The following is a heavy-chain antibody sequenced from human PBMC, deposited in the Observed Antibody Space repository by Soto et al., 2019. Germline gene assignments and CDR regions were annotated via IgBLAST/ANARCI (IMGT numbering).Heavy chain of an antibody. J-gene: IGHJ5*02. CDR2: IYSSGST. D-gene: IGHD1-7*01. Sequence: SETLSLTCTLSGGSINSYYSSWIRQPPGKGLEWIGYIYSSGSTNYNPSLKSRITISADTSKNQFSLKLSSVTAADTAVYYCARHISSGTNIAAIRSFDPWGQGTLVTVSS. CDR3: ARHISSGTNIAAIRSFDP. CDR1: GGSINSYY. V-gene: IGHV4-59*08.